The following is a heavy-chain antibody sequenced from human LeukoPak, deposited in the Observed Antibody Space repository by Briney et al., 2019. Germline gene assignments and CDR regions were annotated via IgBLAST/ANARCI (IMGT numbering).Heavy chain of an antibody. CDR1: GFTFSSYT. Sequence: GGSLRLSCAASGFTFSSYTMSWVRQAPGKGLEWVSTITTSDGNTYFADSVKGRFTVSRDNSKNTLYLQMNSLRAEDTAVYYCAKDGGLWVSAHWGDSWGRGTLVTVSS. CDR2: ITTSDGNT. V-gene: IGHV3-23*01. J-gene: IGHJ4*02. D-gene: IGHD7-27*01. CDR3: AKDGGLWVSAHWGDS.